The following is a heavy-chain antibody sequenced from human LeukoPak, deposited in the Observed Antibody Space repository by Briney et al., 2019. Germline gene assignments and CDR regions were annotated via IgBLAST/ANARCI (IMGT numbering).Heavy chain of an antibody. Sequence: SVKVSCTASGGTFSSYAISWVRQAPGQGLEWMGGIIPIFGTANYAQKFQGRVTITADESTSTAYMELSSLRSEDTAVYYCARGPITTRSHFDYWGQGTLVTVSS. V-gene: IGHV1-69*13. D-gene: IGHD3-22*01. CDR1: GGTFSSYA. CDR3: ARGPITTRSHFDY. J-gene: IGHJ4*02. CDR2: IIPIFGTA.